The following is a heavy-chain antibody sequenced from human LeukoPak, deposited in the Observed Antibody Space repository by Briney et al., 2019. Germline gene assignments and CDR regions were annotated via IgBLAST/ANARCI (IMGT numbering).Heavy chain of an antibody. CDR3: TRDRSTWLFDY. CDR2: ISSSSSTI. Sequence: GGSLRLSCAASGFNFIDYTMHWVRQAPGKGLESVSYISSSSSTIYYADSVQGRFTISRNNAKNSLYPQMNTLGDEDTAVYYCTRDRSTWLFDYWGQGTLVTVSS. V-gene: IGHV3-48*02. J-gene: IGHJ4*02. D-gene: IGHD6-13*01. CDR1: GFNFIDYT.